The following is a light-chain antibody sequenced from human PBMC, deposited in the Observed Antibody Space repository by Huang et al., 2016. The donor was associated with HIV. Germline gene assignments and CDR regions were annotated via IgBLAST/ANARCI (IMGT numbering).Light chain of an antibody. CDR3: LQDHNYPRT. V-gene: IGKV1-6*01. CDR1: QGITDC. J-gene: IGKJ1*01. Sequence: AIQMTQSPSSLSASVGDRVTITCRASQGITDCLAWYQQKPGKAPRLLISGASTLRSGVPSRFSGSGSGTDFTLTISSLQPEDYATYYCLQDHNYPRTFGQGTKVEI. CDR2: GAS.